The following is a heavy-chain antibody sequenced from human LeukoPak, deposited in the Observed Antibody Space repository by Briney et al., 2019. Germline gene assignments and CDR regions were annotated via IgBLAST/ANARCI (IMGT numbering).Heavy chain of an antibody. CDR2: ISSSSSYI. V-gene: IGHV3-21*01. J-gene: IGHJ4*02. CDR1: GFTFSSYS. CDR3: AREAGLDGFDY. Sequence: GGSLRLSCAASGFTFSSYSMNWVRQAPGKWLEWVSSISSSSSYIYYADSVKGRFTISRDNAKNSLYLQMNSLRAEDTAVYYCAREAGLDGFDYWGQGTLVTVSS.